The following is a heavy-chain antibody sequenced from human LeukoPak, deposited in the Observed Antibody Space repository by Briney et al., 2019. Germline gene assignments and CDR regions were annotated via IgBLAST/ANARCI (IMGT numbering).Heavy chain of an antibody. CDR1: GFTFSSYA. J-gene: IGHJ4*02. D-gene: IGHD5-24*01. V-gene: IGHV3-23*01. Sequence: GGSLRLSCAASGFTFSSYAVSWVRQAPGKGLEWVSAISGSGGSTYYADSVKGRFTISRDNSKNTLYLQMNSLRAEDTAVYYCAKARFTSTPRDGYNLFDYWGQGTLVTVSS. CDR2: ISGSGGST. CDR3: AKARFTSTPRDGYNLFDY.